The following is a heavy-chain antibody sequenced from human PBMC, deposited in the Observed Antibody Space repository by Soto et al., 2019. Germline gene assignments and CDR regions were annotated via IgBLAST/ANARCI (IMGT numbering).Heavy chain of an antibody. D-gene: IGHD3-22*01. CDR3: GTHSRSRPLY. Sequence: GGSLRLSCAASGFTFSSYWMSWVRQAPGKGLEWVANIKEDGSEKSYVDSVKGRFTISRDNAKNSLFLQMTSLRVEDTAVYYCGTHSRSRPLYWGEGTLVNVS. CDR1: GFTFSSYW. CDR2: IKEDGSEK. J-gene: IGHJ1*01. V-gene: IGHV3-7*01.